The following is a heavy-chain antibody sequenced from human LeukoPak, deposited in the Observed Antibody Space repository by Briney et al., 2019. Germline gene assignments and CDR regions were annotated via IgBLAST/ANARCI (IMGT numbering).Heavy chain of an antibody. CDR1: GGSISSYY. Sequence: SETLSLTCTVSGGSISSYYWSWIRQPPGKGLEWIGEINHSGSTNYNPSLKSRVTISVDTSKNQFSLKLSSVTAADTAVYYCARGIWVKDYYDSSGYYPFDYWGQGTLVTVSS. V-gene: IGHV4-34*01. CDR2: INHSGST. J-gene: IGHJ4*02. D-gene: IGHD3-22*01. CDR3: ARGIWVKDYYDSSGYYPFDY.